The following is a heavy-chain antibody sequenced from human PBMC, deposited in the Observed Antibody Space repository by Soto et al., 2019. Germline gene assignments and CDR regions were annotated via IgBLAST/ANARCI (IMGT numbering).Heavy chain of an antibody. J-gene: IGHJ4*02. CDR3: ARDFDY. CDR1: GLTFSSYA. V-gene: IGHV3-30-3*01. CDR2: ISYDGSNK. Sequence: TGGSLRLSCAASGLTFSSYAMHWVRQAPGKGLEWVAVISYDGSNKYYADSVKGRFTISRDNSKNTLYLQMNSLRAEDTAVYYCARDFDYWGQGTLVTVSS.